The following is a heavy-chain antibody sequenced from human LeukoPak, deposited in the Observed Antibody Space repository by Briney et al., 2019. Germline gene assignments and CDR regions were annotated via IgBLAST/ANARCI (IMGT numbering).Heavy chain of an antibody. Sequence: GGSLRLSCAASGFRLSSDYMSWVRQAPGKGLEWVSFVYNGDTYYADSAKGRFTISSDNSKNTLYLQMDNLRAEDTAVYYCSTAPAWDLLYHHWGQGTLVTVSS. J-gene: IGHJ4*02. CDR2: VYNGDT. CDR3: STAPAWDLLYHH. V-gene: IGHV3-53*01. D-gene: IGHD1-26*01. CDR1: GFRLSSDY.